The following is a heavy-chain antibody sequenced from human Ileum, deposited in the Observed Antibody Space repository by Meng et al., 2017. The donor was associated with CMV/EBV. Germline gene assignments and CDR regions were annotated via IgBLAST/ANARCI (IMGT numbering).Heavy chain of an antibody. Sequence: PFRSYALRWVRQAPGQGLEWMGGIIPILGIANYAQKFQGRVTITADKSTSTAYMELSSLRSEDTAVYYCARSALGFYASVVPAAIYWGQGTLVTVSS. CDR2: IIPILGIA. CDR3: ARSALGFYASVVPAAIY. CDR1: PFRSYA. J-gene: IGHJ4*02. V-gene: IGHV1-69*10. D-gene: IGHD2-2*02.